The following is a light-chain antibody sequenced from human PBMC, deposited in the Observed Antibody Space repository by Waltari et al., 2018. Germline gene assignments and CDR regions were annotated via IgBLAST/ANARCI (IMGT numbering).Light chain of an antibody. J-gene: IGLJ3*02. Sequence: QSALTQPASVSGSPGQSITISCSASGTDVGRVNYGSWYQHYPDKAPRLMIYDVTNRPSGVSDRFSGSKSGNTASLTISGLQPEDEADYYCASYIAASTLVFGGGTRLTVV. CDR2: DVT. CDR3: ASYIAASTLV. CDR1: GTDVGRVNY. V-gene: IGLV2-14*03.